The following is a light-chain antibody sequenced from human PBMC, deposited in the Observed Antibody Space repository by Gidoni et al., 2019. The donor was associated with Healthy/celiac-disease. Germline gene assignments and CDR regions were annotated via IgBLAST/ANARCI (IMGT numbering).Light chain of an antibody. CDR2: EVS. V-gene: IGLV2-14*01. CDR3: SSYTNTGALVL. Sequence: QSALTQPASVSGSPGQSITISCTGSSRDVGDYNFVSWYQQHPGKAPKLMIFEVSKRPSGVSNRFSGSKSGNTASLTISGLQAEDEADYYCSSYTNTGALVLFGAGTEVTVL. J-gene: IGLJ1*01. CDR1: SRDVGDYNF.